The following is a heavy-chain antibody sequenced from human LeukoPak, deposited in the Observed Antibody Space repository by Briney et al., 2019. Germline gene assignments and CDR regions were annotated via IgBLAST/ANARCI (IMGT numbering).Heavy chain of an antibody. CDR3: ARELHVERDDY. CDR2: IIPIFGTA. CDR1: GGTFISYA. V-gene: IGHV1-69*01. Sequence: ASVKVSCKASGGTFISYAISWVRQAPGQGLEWMGGIIPIFGTANYAQKFQGRVTITADESTSTAYMELSSLRSEDTAVYYCARELHVERDDYWGQGTLVTVSS. D-gene: IGHD1-1*01. J-gene: IGHJ4*02.